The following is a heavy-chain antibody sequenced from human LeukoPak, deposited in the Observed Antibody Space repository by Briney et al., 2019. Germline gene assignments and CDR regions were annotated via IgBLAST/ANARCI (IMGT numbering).Heavy chain of an antibody. CDR2: ISPYNGNT. D-gene: IGHD3-22*01. V-gene: IGHV1-18*01. J-gene: IGHJ3*02. Sequence: GASVKVSCKASGYTFTSYAMNWVRQAPGQGLEWMGWISPYNGNTNYAQKFQGRVTMTTDTSTNTAYMELRSLRSDDTAVYYCARDRLAYYYDSSGYPDDAFDIWGQGTMVTVSS. CDR1: GYTFTSYA. CDR3: ARDRLAYYYDSSGYPDDAFDI.